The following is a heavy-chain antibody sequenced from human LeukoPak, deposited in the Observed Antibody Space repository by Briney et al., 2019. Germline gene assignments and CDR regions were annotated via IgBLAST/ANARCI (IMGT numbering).Heavy chain of an antibody. J-gene: IGHJ6*03. V-gene: IGHV3-30*02. Sequence: QSGGSLRLFCAASGFTFSSYGMHWVRQAPGKGLEGVAFIRYDGSNKYYADSVKGRFTISRDNSKNTLYLQMNSLRAEDTAVYYCAKDMTVTKGYYYYMDVWGKGTTVTVSS. D-gene: IGHD4-17*01. CDR2: IRYDGSNK. CDR3: AKDMTVTKGYYYYMDV. CDR1: GFTFSSYG.